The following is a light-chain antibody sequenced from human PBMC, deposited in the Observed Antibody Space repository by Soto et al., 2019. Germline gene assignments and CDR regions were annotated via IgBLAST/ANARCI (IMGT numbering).Light chain of an antibody. CDR1: QYINTR. CDR2: QTS. Sequence: EIVLTQSPATLSSFPGDRVTLSCRASQYINTRLAWYQHRPGQAPRLLIYQTSIRAAGIPARFSASGSGTDFTLTISDVQPEDFARYYCHQRQSWPRTFGQGTKVEI. J-gene: IGKJ1*01. V-gene: IGKV3-11*01. CDR3: HQRQSWPRT.